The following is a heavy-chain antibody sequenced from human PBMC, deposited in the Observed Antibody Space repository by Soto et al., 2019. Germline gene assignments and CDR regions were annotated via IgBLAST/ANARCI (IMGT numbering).Heavy chain of an antibody. Sequence: ASVKVSCKASGYTFTSYDINWVRQATGQGLEWMGWMNPNSGNTGYAQKFQGRVTMTRNTSISTAYMELSSLRSEDTAVYYCASRDSSGQPRYYYYYGMDVWGQGTTVTVS. CDR3: ASRDSSGQPRYYYYYGMDV. J-gene: IGHJ6*02. D-gene: IGHD6-19*01. CDR2: MNPNSGNT. V-gene: IGHV1-8*01. CDR1: GYTFTSYD.